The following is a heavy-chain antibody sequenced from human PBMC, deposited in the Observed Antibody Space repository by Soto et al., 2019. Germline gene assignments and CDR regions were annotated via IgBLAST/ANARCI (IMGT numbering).Heavy chain of an antibody. J-gene: IGHJ5*02. CDR3: AREVVETSSLWLDP. Sequence: ASVEVSCRASGGTFSSYAINWVRQAPGQGLEWIGWMNTNTNTTDSAEVFEGRVSLTWDTSISTAYMQLNSLKIDDTAVYYCAREVVETSSLWLDPWGQGTLVTVSS. V-gene: IGHV1-8*02. CDR1: GGTFSSYA. CDR2: MNTNTNTT. D-gene: IGHD6-6*01.